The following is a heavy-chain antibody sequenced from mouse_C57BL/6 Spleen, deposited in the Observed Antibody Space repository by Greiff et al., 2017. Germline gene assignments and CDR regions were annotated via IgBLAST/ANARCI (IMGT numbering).Heavy chain of an antibody. CDR3: ARNYGSSYGNYFDY. V-gene: IGHV5-17*01. Sequence: EVMLVDSGGGLVKPGGSLKLSCAASGFTFSDYGMHWVRQAPEKGLEWVAYISSGSSTIYYADTVKGRFTISRDNAKNTLFLQMTSLRSEDTAMYYCARNYGSSYGNYFDYWGQGTTLTVSS. D-gene: IGHD1-1*01. CDR1: GFTFSDYG. CDR2: ISSGSSTI. J-gene: IGHJ2*01.